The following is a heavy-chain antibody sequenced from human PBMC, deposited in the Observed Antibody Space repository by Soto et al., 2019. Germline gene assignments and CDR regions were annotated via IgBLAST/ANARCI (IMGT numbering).Heavy chain of an antibody. CDR3: ATPVYYDFWSGWHYYGMDV. CDR1: GYTFTSYG. Sequence: GAPVKVSCKASGYTFTSYGISWVRRAPGQGLEWMGWISAYNGNTNYAQKLQGRVTMTTDTSTSTAYMELRSLRSDDTAVYYCATPVYYDFWSGWHYYGMDVWGQGTTVTVSS. D-gene: IGHD3-3*01. J-gene: IGHJ6*02. CDR2: ISAYNGNT. V-gene: IGHV1-18*01.